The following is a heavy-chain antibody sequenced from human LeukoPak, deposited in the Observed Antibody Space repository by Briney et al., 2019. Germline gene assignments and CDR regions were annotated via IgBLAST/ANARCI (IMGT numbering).Heavy chain of an antibody. CDR3: ARGNYDFWSGTTNYYFDY. J-gene: IGHJ4*02. CDR1: GGSISSGGYY. D-gene: IGHD3-3*01. Sequence: SETLSLTCTVSGGSISSGGYYWSWIRQHPGKGLEWIGYIYYSGSTYYKTSLKSRVTISVDTSKNQFSLKLSSVTAADTAVYYCARGNYDFWSGTTNYYFDYWGQGTLVTVSS. V-gene: IGHV4-31*03. CDR2: IYYSGST.